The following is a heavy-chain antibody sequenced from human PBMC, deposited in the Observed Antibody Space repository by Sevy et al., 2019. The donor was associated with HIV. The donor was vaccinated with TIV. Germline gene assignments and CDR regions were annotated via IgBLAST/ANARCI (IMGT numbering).Heavy chain of an antibody. CDR3: TTDIYNWNYRHYPTTHSS. D-gene: IGHD1-7*01. CDR2: IKSKAGGGTN. CDR1: RFTFSNAW. V-gene: IGHV3-15*07. J-gene: IGHJ4*02. Sequence: GGSLRLSCAASRFTFSNAWMNWVRQAPGKGLEWVGRIKSKAGGGTNDYAAPVKGRFTSSRDDSKNTLYVQTNSLKTEDTAVYYCTTDIYNWNYRHYPTTHSSWGQGALVTVSS.